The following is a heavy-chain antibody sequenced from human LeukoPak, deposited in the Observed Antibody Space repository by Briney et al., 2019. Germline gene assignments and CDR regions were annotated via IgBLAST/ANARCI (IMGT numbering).Heavy chain of an antibody. J-gene: IGHJ4*02. D-gene: IGHD5-18*01. CDR1: GYTFTSYD. Sequence: ASVKVSCKASGYTFTSYDINWVRQATGQGLEWMGWMNPNSGNTGYAQKFQGRVTMTRNTSISTAYMKLSSLRSEDTAVYYCARDVSSYGLRYFDYWGQGTLVTVSS. CDR2: MNPNSGNT. CDR3: ARDVSSYGLRYFDY. V-gene: IGHV1-8*01.